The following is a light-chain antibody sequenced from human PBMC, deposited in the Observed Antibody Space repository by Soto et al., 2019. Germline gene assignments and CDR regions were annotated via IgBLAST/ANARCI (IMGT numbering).Light chain of an antibody. J-gene: IGLJ3*02. CDR2: EVT. CDR3: SSYTTSNTGV. CDR1: SSDVGDYKY. V-gene: IGLV2-14*03. Sequence: QSALTQPASVSGSPGQSITISCTATSSDVGDYKYVSWYQQHPGKAPKLMISEVTNRPSGVSHRFSGSKSGNTASLTISGLQAEDEANYYCSSYTTSNTGVFGGGTQLTVL.